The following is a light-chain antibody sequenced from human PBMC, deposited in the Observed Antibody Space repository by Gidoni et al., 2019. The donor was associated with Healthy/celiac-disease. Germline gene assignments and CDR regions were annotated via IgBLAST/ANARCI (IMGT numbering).Light chain of an antibody. J-gene: IGLJ2*01. CDR2: SNN. Sequence: QSVLTQPPSASGTPGQRVTIPCSGSSSNIGSTTVNWYQQLPGPAPKLLIYSNNQRPSGVPDRFSGSTSGTSASLAISGLQSEDEADYYCAAWDDSLVVFGGGTKLTVL. CDR3: AAWDDSLVV. CDR1: SSNIGSTT. V-gene: IGLV1-44*01.